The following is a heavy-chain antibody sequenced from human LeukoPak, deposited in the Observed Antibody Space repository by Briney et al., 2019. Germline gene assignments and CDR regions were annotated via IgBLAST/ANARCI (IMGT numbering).Heavy chain of an antibody. D-gene: IGHD1-26*01. Sequence: ASVKVSCKASGYTFTSYAMNWVQQAPGQGLEWMGWINTNTGNPTYAQGFTGRFVFSLDTSVSTAYLQISSLKAEDTAVYYCARGISVGATRLNWFDPWGQGTLVTVSS. V-gene: IGHV7-4-1*02. CDR3: ARGISVGATRLNWFDP. CDR2: INTNTGNP. CDR1: GYTFTSYA. J-gene: IGHJ5*02.